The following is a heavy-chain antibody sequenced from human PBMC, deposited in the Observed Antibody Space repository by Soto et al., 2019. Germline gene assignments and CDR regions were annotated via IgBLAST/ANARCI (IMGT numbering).Heavy chain of an antibody. CDR3: AKDIGITIFGVVTYFDY. D-gene: IGHD3-3*01. J-gene: IGHJ4*02. Sequence: GGSLRLSCAASGFTFSSYAMSWVRQAPGKGLEWVSAISGSGGSTYYADSVKGRFTISRDNSKNTLYLQMNSLRAEDTAVYYCAKDIGITIFGVVTYFDYWGQGTLVTVSS. CDR2: ISGSGGST. V-gene: IGHV3-23*01. CDR1: GFTFSSYA.